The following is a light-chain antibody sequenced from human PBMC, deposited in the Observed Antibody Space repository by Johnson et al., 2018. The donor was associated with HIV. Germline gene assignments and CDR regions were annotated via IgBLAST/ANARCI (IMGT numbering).Light chain of an antibody. CDR3: GTWDSSLSAGGYV. Sequence: SVLTQPPSVSAAPGQKVTISCSGSSSNVGNNYVSWYQHLPRTAPKLLIYDNNKRPSGIPDRFSGSRSGTSATLGITGLQTGDEADYYCGTWDSSLSAGGYVFGTGTKVTVL. J-gene: IGLJ1*01. V-gene: IGLV1-51*01. CDR2: DNN. CDR1: SSNVGNNY.